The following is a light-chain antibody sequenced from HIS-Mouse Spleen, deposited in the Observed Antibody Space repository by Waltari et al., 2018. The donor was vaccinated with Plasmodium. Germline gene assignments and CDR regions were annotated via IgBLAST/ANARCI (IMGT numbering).Light chain of an antibody. CDR2: ESS. J-gene: IGKJ4*01. CDR3: QQRSNWPRVLT. Sequence: EIVLTQSPATLSLSPGERATLSCRASQSVSSYLAWYQQKPGQAPRLLIYESSNGATGIPARFSGSGSGTDFTLTISSLEPEDFAVYYCQQRSNWPRVLTFGGGTKVEIK. V-gene: IGKV3-11*01. CDR1: QSVSSY.